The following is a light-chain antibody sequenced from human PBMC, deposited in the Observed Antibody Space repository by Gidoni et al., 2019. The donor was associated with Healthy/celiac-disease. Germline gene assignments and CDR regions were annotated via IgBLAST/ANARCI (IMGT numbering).Light chain of an antibody. Sequence: EIVMTQSPATLSVSPGERATLPCRASPSVSSNLAWYKQKPGQAPRLLIDDASTRATGTPARFSGSGSGTDFTLTISRLEPEDFAVYYCQQRSNWPPTFGQGTKVEIK. J-gene: IGKJ1*01. V-gene: IGKV3-11*01. CDR3: QQRSNWPPT. CDR1: PSVSSN. CDR2: DAS.